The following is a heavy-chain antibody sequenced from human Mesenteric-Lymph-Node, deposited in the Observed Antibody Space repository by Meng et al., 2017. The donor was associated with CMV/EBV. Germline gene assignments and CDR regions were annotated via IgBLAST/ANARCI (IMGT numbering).Heavy chain of an antibody. D-gene: IGHD3-3*01. V-gene: IGHV3-13*01. CDR1: GFTFSSYD. CDR3: ARDSVIDKIFGVTWGVYYFDY. J-gene: IGHJ4*02. CDR2: IGTAGDT. Sequence: GGSLRLSCAASGFTFSSYDMHWVRQATGKGLEWVSAIGTAGDTYYPGSVKGRFTISRENAKNSLYLQMNSLRAEDTAVYYCARDSVIDKIFGVTWGVYYFDYWGQGTLVTVSS.